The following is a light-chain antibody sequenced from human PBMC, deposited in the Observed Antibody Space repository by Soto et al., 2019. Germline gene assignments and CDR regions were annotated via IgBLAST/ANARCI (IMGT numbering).Light chain of an antibody. CDR3: ISYTDRQSYL. Sequence: QSVLTQPASVSGSPGQSITISCSGTSSDIGSYDHVAWYQQFPGKSPKLIIYAVSDRLSGVSDRFSGSKSGISASLTIPGLQTEDEADYYCISYTDRQSYLFGTGTKVTV. J-gene: IGLJ1*01. V-gene: IGLV2-14*03. CDR1: SSDIGSYDH. CDR2: AVS.